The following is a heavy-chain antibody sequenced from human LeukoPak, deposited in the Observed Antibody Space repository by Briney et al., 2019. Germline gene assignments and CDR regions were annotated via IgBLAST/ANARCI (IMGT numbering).Heavy chain of an antibody. Sequence: GGSLRLSCAASGFTFSSYAMNWVRQAPGKGLEWVSTISGDGGDTHYADSVRGRFTISRANSKNTLLMQMNSLRAEDTALYYCARSLSDLDYWGQGTLVTVSS. J-gene: IGHJ4*02. CDR3: ARSLSDLDY. CDR2: ISGDGGDT. V-gene: IGHV3-23*01. CDR1: GFTFSSYA. D-gene: IGHD3-3*02.